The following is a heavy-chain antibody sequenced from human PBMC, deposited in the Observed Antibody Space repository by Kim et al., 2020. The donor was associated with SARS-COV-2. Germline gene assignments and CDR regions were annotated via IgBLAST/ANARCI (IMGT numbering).Heavy chain of an antibody. CDR2: IYHSGST. J-gene: IGHJ4*02. CDR3: ATGAGGYYYDSSGFRGEYYFDY. Sequence: SETLSLTCAVSGGSISSSNWWSWVRQPPGKGLEWIGEIYHSGSTNYNPSLKSRVTISVDKSKNQFSLKLSSVTAADTAVYYCATGAGGYYYDSSGFRGEYYFDYWGQGTLVTVSS. D-gene: IGHD3-22*01. CDR1: GGSISSSNW. V-gene: IGHV4-4*02.